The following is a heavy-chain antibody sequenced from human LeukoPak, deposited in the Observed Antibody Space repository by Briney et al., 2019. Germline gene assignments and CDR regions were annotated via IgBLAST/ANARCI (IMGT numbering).Heavy chain of an antibody. CDR2: IYYSGST. J-gene: IGHJ4*02. CDR1: GGSISSTTSY. Sequence: SETLSLTCAVSGGSISSTTSYWGWIRQPPGKGLEWVGRIYYSGSTFYNPSLKSRVTISVDTSKNQLSLRLSSVTAADTAVYYCARHGSTDYFDYWGQGTQVTVSS. D-gene: IGHD2-2*03. CDR3: ARHGSTDYFDY. V-gene: IGHV4-39*01.